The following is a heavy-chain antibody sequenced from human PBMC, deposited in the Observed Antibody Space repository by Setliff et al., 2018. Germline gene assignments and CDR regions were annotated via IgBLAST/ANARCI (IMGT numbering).Heavy chain of an antibody. CDR1: GFRFSDLY. Sequence: GGSLRLSCAASGFRFSDLYMSWVRQVPGKGLEWLSKISGDGNTVYYADSVRGRFTISRDNAKNSLYLQMNSLRVEDTAVYYCAKCSNWYSHYPYFDYWGQGALVTVSS. CDR3: AKCSNWYSHYPYFDY. D-gene: IGHD4-4*01. J-gene: IGHJ4*02. V-gene: IGHV3-11*01. CDR2: ISGDGNTV.